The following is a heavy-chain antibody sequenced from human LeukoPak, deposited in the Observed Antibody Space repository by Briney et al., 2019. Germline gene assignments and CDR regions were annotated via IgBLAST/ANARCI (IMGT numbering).Heavy chain of an antibody. CDR1: GASVTSGGFY. J-gene: IGHJ4*02. V-gene: IGHV4-30-2*01. CDR2: IHQSGDT. CDR3: ARGGIDGYPYYFDY. D-gene: IGHD5-24*01. Sequence: SQTLSLTCTVSGASVTSGGFYWSWIRQPPGKGLEWLGYIHQSGDTYSNPSLKSRVTVSVDTSRIQFSLKLSSVTAADTAIYYCARGGIDGYPYYFDYWGQGTLLTVSS.